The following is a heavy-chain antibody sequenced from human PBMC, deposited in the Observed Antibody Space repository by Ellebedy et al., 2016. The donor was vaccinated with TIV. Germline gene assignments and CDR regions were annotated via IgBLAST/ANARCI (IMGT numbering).Heavy chain of an antibody. D-gene: IGHD3-22*01. CDR1: GFSFSSYW. CDR3: VRDGAYGDYSPGYYGMDV. Sequence: GESLKISCAVSGFSFSSYWMSWVRQAPGKGLEWVANIRQDGSKNYVDSVKGRFTISRDNAKNSVYLRMNTLRVEDTAVYHCVRDGAYGDYSPGYYGMDVWGQGTTVTVSS. J-gene: IGHJ6*02. V-gene: IGHV3-7*03. CDR2: IRQDGSK.